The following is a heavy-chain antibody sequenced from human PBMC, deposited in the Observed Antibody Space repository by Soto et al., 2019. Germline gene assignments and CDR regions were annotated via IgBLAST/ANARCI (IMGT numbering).Heavy chain of an antibody. J-gene: IGHJ5*02. CDR3: ARDQLEGNWFDP. CDR1: GGSISSGGYS. V-gene: IGHV4-30-2*01. Sequence: QLQLQESGSGLVKPSQTLSLTCTVSGGSISSGGYSWNWIRQAPGKGLEWIGYIYHSGYTLYNPSLKGRVXTXVXXSKNHFPLNLTSVTAADTAVYYCARDQLEGNWFDPWGQGTLVTVSS. D-gene: IGHD1-1*01. CDR2: IYHSGYT.